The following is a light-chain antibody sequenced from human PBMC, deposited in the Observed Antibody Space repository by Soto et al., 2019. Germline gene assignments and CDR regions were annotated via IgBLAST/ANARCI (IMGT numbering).Light chain of an antibody. J-gene: IGLJ7*01. V-gene: IGLV1-40*01. Sequence: QSVLTQPPSVSGAPGQRVSISCTGSNTNIGAGYDVNWYQQLPGTAPKLLIYANINRPSGVPDRFSGSKSGTSASLAITGLQAEDEADYYCQSYDSSLSGAVFGGGTQLTVL. CDR1: NTNIGAGYD. CDR3: QSYDSSLSGAV. CDR2: ANI.